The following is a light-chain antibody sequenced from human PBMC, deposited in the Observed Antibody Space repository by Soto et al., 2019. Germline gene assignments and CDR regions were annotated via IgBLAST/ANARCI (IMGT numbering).Light chain of an antibody. CDR1: QSVSSY. CDR2: DAS. V-gene: IGKV3-11*01. Sequence: EIVLTQSPATLSLSPGERATLSCRASQSVSSYLAWYQQRPGQAPRLLIYDASNRATGVPARFSGSGSGTDFTLTISSLEPEDFAVCYCQQRSSWPPTFGQGTRLEIK. J-gene: IGKJ5*01. CDR3: QQRSSWPPT.